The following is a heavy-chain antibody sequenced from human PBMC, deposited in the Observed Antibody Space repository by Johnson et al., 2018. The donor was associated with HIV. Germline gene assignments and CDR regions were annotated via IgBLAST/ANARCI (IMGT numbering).Heavy chain of an antibody. J-gene: IGHJ3*02. CDR1: GFTFSSFA. V-gene: IGHV3-7*04. CDR2: IKQDGSEK. CDR3: ARGDTAMGYYAFDI. Sequence: VQLVESGGGVVQPGRSLRLSCAASGFTFSSFAMHWVRQTPGNGLEWVANIKQDGSEKYYVDSVKGRFTISRDNAKNSLYLQMNSLRAEDTAVYYCARGDTAMGYYAFDIWGQGTMVTVSS. D-gene: IGHD5-18*01.